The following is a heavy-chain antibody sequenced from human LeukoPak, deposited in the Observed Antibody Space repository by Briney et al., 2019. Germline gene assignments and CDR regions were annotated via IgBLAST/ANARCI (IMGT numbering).Heavy chain of an antibody. CDR1: GFAFSSYG. CDR3: ARSPTNDSSGYYPGDY. J-gene: IGHJ4*02. CDR2: ISSSSSTI. D-gene: IGHD3-22*01. V-gene: IGHV3-48*02. Sequence: PGGSLRLSCAASGFAFSSYGMNWVRQAPGKGLEWVSYISSSSSTIYHADSVKGRFTVSRDNAKNSLYLQMDSLRDEDTAVYYCARSPTNDSSGYYPGDYWGQGTLVTVSS.